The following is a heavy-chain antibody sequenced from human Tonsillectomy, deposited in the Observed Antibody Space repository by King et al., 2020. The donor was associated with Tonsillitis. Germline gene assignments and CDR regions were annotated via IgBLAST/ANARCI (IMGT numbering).Heavy chain of an antibody. CDR1: GFTFRSYA. J-gene: IGHJ4*02. CDR2: FSNSGGNT. D-gene: IGHD6-19*01. CDR3: AKDGHSSGWYYFDY. V-gene: IGHV3-23*04. Sequence: VQLVGAGGGLVQPGGALRLSCAAPGFTFRSYAISWVRQAPGKGVEGGSGFSNSGGNTYYADSVKGRFTISRDNSKNTPYLQMNSLRAGDTAAYYCAKDGHSSGWYYFDYWGQGTLVTVSS.